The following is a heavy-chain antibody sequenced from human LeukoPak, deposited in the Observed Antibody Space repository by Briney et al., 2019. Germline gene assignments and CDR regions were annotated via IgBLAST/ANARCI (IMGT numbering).Heavy chain of an antibody. CDR3: ARLFRRIAAGGCFDP. V-gene: IGHV1-2*02. D-gene: IGHD6-13*01. J-gene: IGHJ5*02. Sequence: ASVKVSCKASGYTFSIYYMHWVRQVPGQGLEWMGWMNPNSGGTKYAQKFQGRVTMTGDTSISTAYMELSRLSSDDTAVYYCARLFRRIAAGGCFDPWGQGTLVTVSS. CDR1: GYTFSIYY. CDR2: MNPNSGGT.